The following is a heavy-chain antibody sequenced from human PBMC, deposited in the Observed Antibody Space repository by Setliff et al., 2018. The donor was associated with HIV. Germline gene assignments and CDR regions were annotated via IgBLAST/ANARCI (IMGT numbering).Heavy chain of an antibody. Sequence: SETLSLTCTVSGASISSHNYYWGWIRQPPGKGLEWIGSVYHSGTTYYNPSLKSRVTISVDMSNNQFSLKVTSVTAADTAVYYCMRGRSITIFGVAYFDFWGQGTQVTVSS. CDR3: MRGRSITIFGVAYFDF. J-gene: IGHJ4*02. CDR1: GASISSHNYY. D-gene: IGHD3-3*01. CDR2: VYHSGTT. V-gene: IGHV4-39*07.